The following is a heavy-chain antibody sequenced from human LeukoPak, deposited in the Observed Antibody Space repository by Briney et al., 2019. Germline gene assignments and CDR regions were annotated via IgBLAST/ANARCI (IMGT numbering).Heavy chain of an antibody. D-gene: IGHD5-12*01. CDR2: ISYDGSNK. V-gene: IGHV3-30*03. Sequence: GGSLRLSCAASGVTFSSYGMHWVRQAPGKGLEWVAVISYDGSNKYYADSVKGRFTISRDNSKNTLYLQMNSLRAEDTAVYYCALRDGYNLYYFDYWGRGTLVTVSS. CDR3: ALRDGYNLYYFDY. J-gene: IGHJ4*02. CDR1: GVTFSSYG.